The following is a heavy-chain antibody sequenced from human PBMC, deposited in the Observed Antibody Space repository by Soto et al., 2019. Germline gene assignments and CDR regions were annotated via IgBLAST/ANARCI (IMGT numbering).Heavy chain of an antibody. D-gene: IGHD2-2*01. CDR3: ASSLGSQVVPAAAYYYYYGMDV. J-gene: IGHJ6*02. V-gene: IGHV1-46*01. CDR2: INPSGGST. Sequence: VASVKVSCKASGYTFTSYYMHCVRQAPGQGLEWMGIINPSGGSTSYAQKFQGRVTMTRDTSTSTVYMELSSLRSEDTAVYYCASSLGSQVVPAAAYYYYYGMDVWGQGTTVTVSS. CDR1: GYTFTSYY.